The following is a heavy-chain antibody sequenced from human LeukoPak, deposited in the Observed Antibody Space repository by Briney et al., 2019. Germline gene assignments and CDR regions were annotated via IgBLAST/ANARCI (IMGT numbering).Heavy chain of an antibody. Sequence: GGSLRLSCAASGFTFSNAWMSWVRQAPGKGLEWVGRIKSKIAGGTTEYAVPVKGRFTISRDDSKRTLYLQMNSLKTEDTAVYYCTTLDQGAFDIWGQGTMVTVSS. CDR1: GFTFSNAW. J-gene: IGHJ3*02. CDR3: TTLDQGAFDI. D-gene: IGHD1-1*01. CDR2: IKSKIAGGTT. V-gene: IGHV3-15*01.